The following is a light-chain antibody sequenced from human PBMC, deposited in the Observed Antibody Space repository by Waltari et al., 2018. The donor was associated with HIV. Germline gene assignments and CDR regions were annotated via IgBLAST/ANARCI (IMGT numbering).Light chain of an antibody. V-gene: IGLV2-14*01. CDR3: SSYTRSSTHVV. CDR2: EVR. CDR1: SSDAGGYNY. Sequence: QSALTQPASVSGSPGQSITISCTGTSSDAGGYNYVSWYQEHPGKVPKLMIYEVRNRHSGVSNRFSGSKSGNTASLTISGLQAEDEADYYCSSYTRSSTHVVFGGGTKLTVL. J-gene: IGLJ2*01.